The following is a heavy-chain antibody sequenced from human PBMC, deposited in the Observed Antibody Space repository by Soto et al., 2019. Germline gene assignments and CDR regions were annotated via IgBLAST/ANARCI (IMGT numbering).Heavy chain of an antibody. Sequence: QITLNESGPTQVKPRQTLTLTCTFSGFSLTTSGVGVGWIRQSPGKAPEWLALIYWDDDKRYSPSLKSRLTLTKDTSKNQVVLTMADLDPADTATYYCAYRVLRTVFGLVTTTAIYFDFWGQGTPVAVSS. CDR1: GFSLTTSGVG. CDR3: AYRVLRTVFGLVTTTAIYFDF. CDR2: IYWDDDK. V-gene: IGHV2-5*02. D-gene: IGHD3-3*01. J-gene: IGHJ4*02.